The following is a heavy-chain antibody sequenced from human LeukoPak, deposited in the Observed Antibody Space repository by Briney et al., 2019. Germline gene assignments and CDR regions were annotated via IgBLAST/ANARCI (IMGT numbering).Heavy chain of an antibody. V-gene: IGHV4-34*01. J-gene: IGHJ3*02. CDR3: ARDLAGDYAAFDI. CDR2: INHSGST. D-gene: IGHD4-17*01. CDR1: GGSFSGYY. Sequence: SETLSLTCAVYGGSFSGYYWSWIRQPPGKGLEWIGEINHSGSTNYNPSLKSRVTISVDTSKNQFSLKLSSVTAADTAVYYCARDLAGDYAAFDIWGQGTMVTVSS.